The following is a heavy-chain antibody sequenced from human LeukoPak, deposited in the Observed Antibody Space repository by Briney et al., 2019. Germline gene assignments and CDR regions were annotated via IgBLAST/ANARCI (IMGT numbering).Heavy chain of an antibody. J-gene: IGHJ4*02. CDR3: ARGPLRFLEWLLYASDY. Sequence: GASVKVSCKASGYTFTGYYMHWVRQAPGQGREGMGWINPNSGGTNYAQKFQGRVTMTRDTSISTAYMELSRLRSDDTAVYYCARGPLRFLEWLLYASDYWGQGTLVTVSS. CDR1: GYTFTGYY. D-gene: IGHD3-3*01. V-gene: IGHV1-2*02. CDR2: INPNSGGT.